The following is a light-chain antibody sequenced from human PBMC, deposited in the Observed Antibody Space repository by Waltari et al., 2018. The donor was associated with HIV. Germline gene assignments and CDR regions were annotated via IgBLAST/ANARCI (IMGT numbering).Light chain of an antibody. CDR1: QDIANH. V-gene: IGKV1-33*01. CDR2: DAS. J-gene: IGKJ3*01. CDR3: QQFASLPLT. Sequence: DIHMTQSPSSLSASVGAKITITCQASQDIANHLAWYRPKPGGAPELLLYDASNLESGVPSRFTGRATGMTFSLTITALQPEDSATYFCQQFASLPLTFGPGTTVDIK.